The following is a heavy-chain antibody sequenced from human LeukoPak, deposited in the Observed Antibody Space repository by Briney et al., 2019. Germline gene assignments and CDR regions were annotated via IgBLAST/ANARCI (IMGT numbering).Heavy chain of an antibody. V-gene: IGHV1-69*13. CDR2: IIPIFGTA. J-gene: IGHJ4*02. Sequence: ASVKVSCKASGGTFSSYAISWVRQAPGQGLEWMGGIIPIFGTANYAQKFQGRVTITADESTSTAYMELSSLRSEDTAVYHCATEVTANFDYWGQGTLVTVSS. D-gene: IGHD2-21*02. CDR1: GGTFSSYA. CDR3: ATEVTANFDY.